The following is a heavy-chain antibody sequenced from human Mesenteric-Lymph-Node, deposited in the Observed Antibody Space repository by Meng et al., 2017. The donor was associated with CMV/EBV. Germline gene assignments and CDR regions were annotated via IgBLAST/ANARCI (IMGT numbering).Heavy chain of an antibody. D-gene: IGHD1-26*01. CDR2: ISYDGSNK. V-gene: IGHV3-30*19. CDR1: GFTFSDYG. CDR3: AREEWELPYFDY. Sequence: GGSLRLSCAASGFTFSDYGFHWVRQAPGKGLEWVAVISYDGSNKYYADSVKGRFTISRDNSKNTLYLQMNSLRAEDTAVYYCAREEWELPYFDYWGQGTLVIVSS. J-gene: IGHJ4*02.